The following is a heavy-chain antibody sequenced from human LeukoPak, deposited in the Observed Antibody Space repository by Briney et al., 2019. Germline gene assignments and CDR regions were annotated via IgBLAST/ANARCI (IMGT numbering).Heavy chain of an antibody. D-gene: IGHD2-15*01. CDR1: GFTFSRYD. J-gene: IGHJ4*02. CDR2: IGAAGDT. CDR3: ARARYCSGGTCPYFDY. V-gene: IGHV3-13*01. Sequence: PGGSLRLSCAASGFTFSRYDMQWVRQATGKGLEWVSTIGAAGDTYYAGSVKDRFTISRENAKNSLYLQMNSLRAEDTAVYYCARARYCSGGTCPYFDYWGQGTLVTVSS.